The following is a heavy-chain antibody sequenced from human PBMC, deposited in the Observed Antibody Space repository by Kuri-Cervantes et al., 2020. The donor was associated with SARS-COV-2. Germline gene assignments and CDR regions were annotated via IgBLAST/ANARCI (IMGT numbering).Heavy chain of an antibody. J-gene: IGHJ6*02. CDR2: IYYSGST. CDR1: GGSFSGYY. CDR3: ARGVPAAPYYYYYYGMDV. V-gene: IGHV4-59*01. D-gene: IGHD2-2*01. Sequence: SQTLSLTCAVYGGSFSGYYWSWIRQPPGKGLEWIGYIYYSGSTNYNPSLKSRVTISVDTSKNQFSLKLSSVTAADTAVYYCARGVPAAPYYYYYYGMDVWGQGTTVTVSS.